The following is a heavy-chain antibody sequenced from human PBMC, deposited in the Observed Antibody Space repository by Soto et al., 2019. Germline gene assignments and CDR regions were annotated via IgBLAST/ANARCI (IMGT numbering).Heavy chain of an antibody. Sequence: SETLSLTCTFSGGSISSGGYYWSWIRQHPGKGLEWIGYIYYSGSTYYNPSLKSRVTISVDTSKNQFSLKLNSVTAADTAVYYCARPHGGSSGWDNWFDPWGQGTLVTVSS. CDR2: IYYSGST. V-gene: IGHV4-31*03. D-gene: IGHD6-25*01. CDR1: GGSISSGGYY. CDR3: ARPHGGSSGWDNWFDP. J-gene: IGHJ5*02.